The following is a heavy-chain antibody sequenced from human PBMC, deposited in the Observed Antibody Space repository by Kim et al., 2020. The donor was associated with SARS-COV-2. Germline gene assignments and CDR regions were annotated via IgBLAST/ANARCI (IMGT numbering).Heavy chain of an antibody. D-gene: IGHD2-15*01. CDR1: GFTFSDFW. CDR2: INGNGRST. J-gene: IGHJ2*01. CDR3: AREAYCSGGRCYPVK. V-gene: IGHV3-74*01. Sequence: GSLRLSCAASGFTFSDFWMHWVRQAPGEGLVWVSRINGNGRSTDYADSVKDRFSLSRDNGQNTVYLQMHGLRGDDTAVYYCAREAYCSGGRCYPVKWGR.